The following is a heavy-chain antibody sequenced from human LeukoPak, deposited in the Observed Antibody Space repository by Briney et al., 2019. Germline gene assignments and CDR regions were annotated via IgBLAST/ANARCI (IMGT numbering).Heavy chain of an antibody. CDR3: ARGSGSGSYYNGFDY. CDR2: IYTSGST. J-gene: IGHJ4*02. CDR1: GGPISSYH. D-gene: IGHD3-10*01. Sequence: SETLSLTCTVSGGPISSYHWSWIRQPAGKGLEWIGRIYTSGSTNYNPSLKSRVTMSVDTSKNQFSLKLSSVTAADTAVYYCARGSGSGSYYNGFDYWGQGTLVTVSS. V-gene: IGHV4-4*07.